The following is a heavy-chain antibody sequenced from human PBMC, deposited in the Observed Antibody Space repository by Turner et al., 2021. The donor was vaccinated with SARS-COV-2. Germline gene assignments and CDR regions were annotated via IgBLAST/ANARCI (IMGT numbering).Heavy chain of an antibody. Sequence: QVQLQESGPGLVKPSATLSLTCTVSGASISGSYWSWVRQHPGKGLEWIGYIHFSGTTNYNPSLRSRVTISLDTSKSQFSLHLRSVTAADTAVYDCTRELGYCSDGSCRFEYDYWGQGTLVTVSS. CDR1: GASISGSY. CDR3: TRELGYCSDGSCRFEYDY. V-gene: IGHV4-59*01. J-gene: IGHJ4*02. D-gene: IGHD2-15*01. CDR2: IHFSGTT.